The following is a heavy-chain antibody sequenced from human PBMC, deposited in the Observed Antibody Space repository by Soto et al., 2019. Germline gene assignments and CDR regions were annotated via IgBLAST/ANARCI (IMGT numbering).Heavy chain of an antibody. CDR1: VFTFSSYA. D-gene: IGHD2-15*01. Sequence: GSLRLSCAASVFTFSSYAMSWVRQAPGKGLEWVSAISGSGGSTYYADSVKGRFTISRDNSKNTLYLQMNSLRAEDTAVYYCAKAIGYCSGGSCSPPGAFDIWGQGTMVTVS. CDR3: AKAIGYCSGGSCSPPGAFDI. CDR2: ISGSGGST. V-gene: IGHV3-23*01. J-gene: IGHJ3*02.